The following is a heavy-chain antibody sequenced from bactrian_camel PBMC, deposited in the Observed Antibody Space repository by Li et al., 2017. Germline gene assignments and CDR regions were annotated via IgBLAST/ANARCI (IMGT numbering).Heavy chain of an antibody. J-gene: IGHJ4*01. CDR2: MNSGGGTS. V-gene: IGHV3S40*01. D-gene: IGHD2*01. CDR3: NRAGYI. Sequence: VQLVESGGGSVPAGGSLRLACAGYSDRTLTLAWVRQAPGKGLEWVSSMNSGGGTSYYTDSFKGRFTISQDDAKNAVYLQMNSLRPEDTAMYYCNRAGYIWGQGTQVTVS. CDR1: SDRTLT.